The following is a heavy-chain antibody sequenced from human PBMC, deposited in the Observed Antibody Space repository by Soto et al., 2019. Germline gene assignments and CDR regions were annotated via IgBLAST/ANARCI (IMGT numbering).Heavy chain of an antibody. CDR1: GFTFSSYW. CDR2: IKQDGSGK. J-gene: IGHJ4*02. Sequence: GGSLRLSCAASGFTFSSYWMSWVRQAPGKGLEWVANIKQDGSGKYYVDSVKGRFTISRDNAKNSLYLQMNSLRAEDTAVYYCAGAQFLTVPCFDYWGQGTLVTVSS. CDR3: AGAQFLTVPCFDY. D-gene: IGHD3-3*01. V-gene: IGHV3-7*01.